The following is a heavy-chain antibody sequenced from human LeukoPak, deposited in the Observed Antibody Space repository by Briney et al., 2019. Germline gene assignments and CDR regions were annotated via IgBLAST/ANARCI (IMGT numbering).Heavy chain of an antibody. D-gene: IGHD3-10*01. CDR2: IYPSDSET. CDR3: ARLIYYGSGRTYFFGS. V-gene: IGHV5-51*01. Sequence: GESLKISCKGSGYIFNTFYIGWVRQTPETGLEWMGNIYPSDSETKYKPSFQGQITISVDKAITTAYLHLSSLKASDTGMYYCARLIYYGSGRTYFFGSWGQGTLVTVSP. CDR1: GYIFNTFY. J-gene: IGHJ4*02.